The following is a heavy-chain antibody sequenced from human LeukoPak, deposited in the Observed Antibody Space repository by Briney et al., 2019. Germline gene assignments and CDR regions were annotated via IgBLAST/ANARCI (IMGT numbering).Heavy chain of an antibody. D-gene: IGHD2-15*01. Sequence: GASVKVSCKAFGYTFTSNYMHWVRQAPGQGPEWMGVISPSGGSTTYAQKFQGRVTLTRDMSTSTDYLELSSLRSEDTAVYYCARDLGRPYCSGGSCKDYWGQGTLVTVSS. J-gene: IGHJ4*02. CDR3: ARDLGRPYCSGGSCKDY. CDR1: GYTFTSNY. V-gene: IGHV1-46*01. CDR2: ISPSGGST.